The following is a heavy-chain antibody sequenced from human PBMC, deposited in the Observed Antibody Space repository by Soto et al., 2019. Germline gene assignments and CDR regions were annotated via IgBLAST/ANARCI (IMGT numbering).Heavy chain of an antibody. J-gene: IGHJ2*01. CDR3: ARVDRRGWYFDL. V-gene: IGHV3-11*06. CDR2: ISSSSSYT. Sequence: QVQLVESGGGLVKPGGSLRLSCAASGFTFSDYYMSWIRQAPGKGLEWVSYISSSSSYTNYADSVKGRFTISRDNAKNSLYLQMNSLRAEDTAVYYCARVDRRGWYFDLWGRGTLVTVSS. CDR1: GFTFSDYY.